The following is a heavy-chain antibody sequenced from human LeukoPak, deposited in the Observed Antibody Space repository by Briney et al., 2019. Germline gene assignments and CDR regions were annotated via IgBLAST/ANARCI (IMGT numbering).Heavy chain of an antibody. V-gene: IGHV4-59*01. J-gene: IGHJ3*02. Sequence: SETLSLTCTVSGGSISSYYWSWIRQPPGKGLEWIGYIYYSGSTNYNPSLKSRVTISVDTSKNQFSLKLSSVTTADTAVYYCARQAGTTEMDSWQLGDAFDIWGQGTMVTVSS. D-gene: IGHD1-1*01. CDR1: GGSISSYY. CDR3: ARQAGTTEMDSWQLGDAFDI. CDR2: IYYSGST.